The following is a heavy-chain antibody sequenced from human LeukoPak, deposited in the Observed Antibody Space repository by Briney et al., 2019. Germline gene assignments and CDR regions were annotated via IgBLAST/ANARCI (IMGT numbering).Heavy chain of an antibody. D-gene: IGHD6-13*01. V-gene: IGHV4-34*01. CDR1: GGSFSGYY. CDR3: AGGAAATEFDY. J-gene: IGHJ4*02. CDR2: INHSGST. Sequence: SETLSLTCAVYGGSFSGYYWSWIRQPPGKGLEWIGEINHSGSTNYNPSLKSRVTISVDTSKNQFSLKLSSVTAADTAVYYCAGGAAATEFDYWGQGTLVTVSS.